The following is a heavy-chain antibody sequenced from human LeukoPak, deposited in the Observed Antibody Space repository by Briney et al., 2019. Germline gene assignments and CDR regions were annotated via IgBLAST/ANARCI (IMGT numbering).Heavy chain of an antibody. D-gene: IGHD3-16*01. V-gene: IGHV3-21*01. CDR1: VFTFSSYS. J-gene: IGHJ4*02. CDR2: INSDSSLM. Sequence: GGSLRLSCAASVFTFSSYSMNWVRQAPGKGLEWVSSINSDSSLMYYAESVKGRFTISRDKARNSLYLQMSRLRVEDTAVYYCIRDLFDDYSLDYWGQGALVTVSS. CDR3: IRDLFDDYSLDY.